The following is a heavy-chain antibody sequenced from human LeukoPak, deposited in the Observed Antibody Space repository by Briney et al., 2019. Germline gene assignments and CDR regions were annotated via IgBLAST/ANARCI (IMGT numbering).Heavy chain of an antibody. CDR3: ATVGYSYGAFDY. V-gene: IGHV1-24*01. D-gene: IGHD5-18*01. CDR1: GYTLSEIS. CDR2: IDREDVQT. Sequence: ASVKVSCKVSGYTLSEISMYWVRQAPGKGLEWMGGIDREDVQTIYAQKFQGRVTMTEDTSTDTAYMEVSRLTSEDTAFYYCATVGYSYGAFDYWGQGTLVTVSS. J-gene: IGHJ4*02.